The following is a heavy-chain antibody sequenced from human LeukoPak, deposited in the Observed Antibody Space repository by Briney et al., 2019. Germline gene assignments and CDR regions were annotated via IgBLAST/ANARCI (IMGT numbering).Heavy chain of an antibody. V-gene: IGHV1-18*04. CDR1: GYTFTSYY. CDR3: ARDLMEQAAVYNWFAP. Sequence: ASVKVSCKASGYTFTSYYMHWVRQAPGQGLEWMGWISAYNGNTNYAQKLQGRVTMTTDTSTSTAYMEPRSLRSDDTAVYYCARDLMEQAAVYNWFAPWGQGTLVTVSS. J-gene: IGHJ5*02. D-gene: IGHD2-15*01. CDR2: ISAYNGNT.